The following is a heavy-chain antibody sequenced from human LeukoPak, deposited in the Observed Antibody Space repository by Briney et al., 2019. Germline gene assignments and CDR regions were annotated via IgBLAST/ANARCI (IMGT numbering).Heavy chain of an antibody. V-gene: IGHV3-21*04. CDR1: GFNFRSYG. J-gene: IGHJ4*02. CDR2: ISSSSNYI. Sequence: GGSLRLSCEASGFNFRSYGMNWVRQAPGKGLKWVSSISSSSNYIYYADSVKGRFTISRDNAKNSLYLQMNSLRAEDTAVYYCAKSDMLRGLIIGLFDNWGQGTLVTVSS. CDR3: AKSDMLRGLIIGLFDN. D-gene: IGHD3-10*01.